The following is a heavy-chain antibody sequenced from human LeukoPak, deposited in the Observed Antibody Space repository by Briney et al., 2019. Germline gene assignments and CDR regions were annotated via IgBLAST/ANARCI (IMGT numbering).Heavy chain of an antibody. CDR3: ARELHVPGDGEGSGFDY. CDR2: IYSGGST. CDR1: GFTVSSNY. J-gene: IGHJ4*02. Sequence: GGSLRLSCAASGFTVSSNYMSWVRQAPGKGLEWVSVIYSGGSTYYADSVKGRFPISRDNSKNTLYLQMNSLRAEDTAVYYCARELHVPGDGEGSGFDYWGQGTLVTVSS. V-gene: IGHV3-66*02. D-gene: IGHD4-17*01.